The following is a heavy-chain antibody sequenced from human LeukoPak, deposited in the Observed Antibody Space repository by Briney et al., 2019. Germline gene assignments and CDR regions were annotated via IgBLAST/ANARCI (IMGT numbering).Heavy chain of an antibody. CDR1: GGSFSGYY. V-gene: IGHV4-34*01. Sequence: SSETLSLTCAVYGGSFSGYYWSWIRQPPGKGLEWIGEINHSGSTNYNPSLKSRVTISVDTSKNQFSLKLSSVTAADTAVYYCARGFRKFKRNFDYWGQGTLVTVSS. CDR3: ARGFRKFKRNFDY. D-gene: IGHD1-14*01. J-gene: IGHJ4*02. CDR2: INHSGST.